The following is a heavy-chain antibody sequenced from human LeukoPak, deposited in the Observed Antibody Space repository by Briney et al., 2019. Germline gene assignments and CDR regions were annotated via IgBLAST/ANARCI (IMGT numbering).Heavy chain of an antibody. CDR2: IYYSGST. V-gene: IGHV4-61*08. CDR3: ARDQPDPDDAFDI. Sequence: SETLSLTCTVSGGSISSGDYYWSWIRQPPGKGLEWIGYIYYSGSTNYNPSLKSRVTISVDTSKNQFSLKLSSVTAADTAVYYCARDQPDPDDAFDIRGQGTMVTVSS. D-gene: IGHD1-14*01. CDR1: GGSISSGDYY. J-gene: IGHJ3*02.